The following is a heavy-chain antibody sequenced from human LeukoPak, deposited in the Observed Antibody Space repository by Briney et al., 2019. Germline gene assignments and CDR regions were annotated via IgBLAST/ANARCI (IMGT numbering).Heavy chain of an antibody. V-gene: IGHV4-34*01. Sequence: KTSETLSLTCAVYGGSFSGYYWSWIRQPPGKGLEWIGEVNHSGSTNYNPSLKSRVTISVDTSKNQFSLKLSSVTAADTAVYYCARHLYGGSYVVFDIWGQGTMVTVSS. D-gene: IGHD1-26*01. CDR3: ARHLYGGSYVVFDI. J-gene: IGHJ3*02. CDR1: GGSFSGYY. CDR2: VNHSGST.